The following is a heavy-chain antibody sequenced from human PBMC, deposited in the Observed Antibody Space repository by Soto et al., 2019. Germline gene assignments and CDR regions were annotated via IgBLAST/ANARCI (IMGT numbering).Heavy chain of an antibody. CDR1: GYTFTSYG. D-gene: IGHD6-6*01. J-gene: IGHJ6*02. CDR3: ARDRGSSPTYGMDV. Sequence: ASVKVSCKASGYTFTSYGISWGRQAPGQGLEWMGWISAYNGNTNYAQKLQGRVTMTTDTSTSTAYMELRSLRSDDTAVYYCARDRGSSPTYGMDVWGQGTTVTVSS. V-gene: IGHV1-18*01. CDR2: ISAYNGNT.